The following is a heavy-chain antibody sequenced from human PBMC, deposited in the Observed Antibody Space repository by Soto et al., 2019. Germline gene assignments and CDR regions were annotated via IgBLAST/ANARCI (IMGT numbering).Heavy chain of an antibody. CDR3: AYNYDFWSGYPGWSDP. V-gene: IGHV4-34*01. CDR2: INHSGST. CDR1: GGSFSGYY. J-gene: IGHJ5*02. Sequence: SETLSLTCAVYGGSFSGYYWSWIRQPPGKGLEWIGEINHSGSTNYNPSLKSRVTISVDTSKNQFSLKLSSVTAADTAVYYCAYNYDFWSGYPGWSDPWGQGTLVTVSS. D-gene: IGHD3-3*01.